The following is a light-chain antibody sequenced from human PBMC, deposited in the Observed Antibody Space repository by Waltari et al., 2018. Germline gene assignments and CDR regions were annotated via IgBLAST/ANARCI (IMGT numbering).Light chain of an antibody. CDR2: GNN. J-gene: IGLJ3*02. CDR3: ATWDDSLGGLWV. CDR1: SFNIGSNS. V-gene: IGLV1-47*01. Sequence: QSVLTQPPSASGTPGQRVTISCSGSSFNIGSNSVHWYQQLPGTAPKLLMYGNNPRPSWVPDRFSGSKSGTSASLAIIGLRSEDEAIYYCATWDDSLGGLWVFGGGTKVTVL.